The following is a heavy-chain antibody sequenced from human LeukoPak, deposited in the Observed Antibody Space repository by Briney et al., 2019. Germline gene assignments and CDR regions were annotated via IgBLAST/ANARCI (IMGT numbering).Heavy chain of an antibody. CDR3: ARSYYYDSSHTADY. CDR2: IWYDGSNK. J-gene: IGHJ4*02. V-gene: IGHV3-33*01. D-gene: IGHD3-22*01. CDR1: GFTFSNYG. Sequence: GRSLRLSCAASGFTFSNYGMHWVSQAPGKGLEWVAYIWYDGSNKYYTDSVKGRFTISRDNSKNTLYLQMNSLRAEDTAVYYCARSYYYDSSHTADYWGQGTLVTVSS.